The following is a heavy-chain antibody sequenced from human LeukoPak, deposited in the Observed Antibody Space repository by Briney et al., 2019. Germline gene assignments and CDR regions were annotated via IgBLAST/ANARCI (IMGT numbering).Heavy chain of an antibody. D-gene: IGHD6-6*01. CDR2: IYYSGST. Sequence: SETLSLTCTVSGGSISSGGYYWSWIRQHPGKGLEWIGYIYYSGSTYYNPSLKSRVTVSVDTSKNQFSLKLSSVTAADTAVYYCARDSIEYSSSYFDYWGQGTLVTVSS. V-gene: IGHV4-31*03. CDR3: ARDSIEYSSSYFDY. CDR1: GGSISSGGYY. J-gene: IGHJ4*02.